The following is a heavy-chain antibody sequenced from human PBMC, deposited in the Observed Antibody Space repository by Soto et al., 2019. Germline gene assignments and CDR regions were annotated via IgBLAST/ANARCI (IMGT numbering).Heavy chain of an antibody. CDR3: AKQITVTGKRGAFDI. D-gene: IGHD6-19*01. V-gene: IGHV3-23*01. Sequence: EVQLLESGGGLVQPGGSLRLSCAASGFTFSNYVMSWVRQAPGKGLECVSSISSGGGSTYLADSVTGRFTISRDNSKKTVYLQMKSLRADDTAVYYCAKQITVTGKRGAFDIWGQGTMVTVSS. CDR2: ISSGGGST. CDR1: GFTFSNYV. J-gene: IGHJ3*02.